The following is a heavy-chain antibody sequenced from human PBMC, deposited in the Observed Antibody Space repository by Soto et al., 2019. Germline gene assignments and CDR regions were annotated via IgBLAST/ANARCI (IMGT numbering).Heavy chain of an antibody. CDR3: SSVYYYAPTLHWSFDL. CDR2: ISGST. D-gene: IGHD3-10*01. V-gene: IGHV3-23*01. J-gene: IGHJ2*01. Sequence: DVQLLESGGGLVQPGGSLRLSCAASGFTFSTYAMSWVRQAPGKRLEWVSAISGSTYYEDSVKGRFTISRDNSKNTVYLQMSSLRAEDTAVYCCSSVYYYAPTLHWSFDLWGRGTLVTVSS. CDR1: GFTFSTYA.